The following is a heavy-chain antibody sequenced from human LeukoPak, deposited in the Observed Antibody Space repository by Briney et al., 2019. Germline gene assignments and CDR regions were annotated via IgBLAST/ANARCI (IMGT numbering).Heavy chain of an antibody. Sequence: SETLSLTCTVSGGSISSYYWSWIRQPPGKGLEWLGYIYYTGSTNYNPSLKSRVTISVDTSKNQFSLKLSSVTAADTAVYYCARVALYNWNDVVFDYWGQGTLVTVSS. CDR1: GGSISSYY. D-gene: IGHD1-20*01. J-gene: IGHJ4*02. V-gene: IGHV4-59*01. CDR2: IYYTGST. CDR3: ARVALYNWNDVVFDY.